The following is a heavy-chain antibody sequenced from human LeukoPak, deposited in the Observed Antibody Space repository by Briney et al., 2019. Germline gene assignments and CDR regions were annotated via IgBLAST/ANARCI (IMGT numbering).Heavy chain of an antibody. CDR1: GGSISSYY. CDR3: ARLGRFGALLPYYYYMDV. J-gene: IGHJ6*03. V-gene: IGHV4-4*07. Sequence: SETLSLTRTVSGGSISSYYWTWIRQPAGKGLEYIGRVYSSGSTDSNPSLRSRLTMSVDTSKNQLSLKLTSVTAADTAVYYCARLGRFGALLPYYYYMDVWGKGTTVTVSS. CDR2: VYSSGST. D-gene: IGHD3-10*01.